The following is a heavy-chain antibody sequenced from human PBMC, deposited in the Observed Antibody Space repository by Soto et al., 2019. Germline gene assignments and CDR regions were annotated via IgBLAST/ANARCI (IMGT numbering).Heavy chain of an antibody. D-gene: IGHD5-12*01. J-gene: IGHJ4*02. CDR2: ISAYNGNT. V-gene: IGHV1-18*01. CDR3: ARGEHVDIVATTWDFDY. CDR1: GYTFTSYG. Sequence: QVQLVQSGAEVKKPGASVKVSCKASGYTFTSYGISWVRQAPGQGLEWMGWISAYNGNTNYAQKRQGRVTMTTDTSTSTAYMELRSLRSDDTAVYYCARGEHVDIVATTWDFDYWGQGTLVTVSS.